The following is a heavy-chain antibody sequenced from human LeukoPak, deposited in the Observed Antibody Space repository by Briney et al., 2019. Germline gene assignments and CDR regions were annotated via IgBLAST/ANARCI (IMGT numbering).Heavy chain of an antibody. Sequence: GESLKISCKGSGYSFTSYWIGWVRQMPGKGLEWMGIIYPGDSDTRYSPSFQGQVTISADTSISTAYLQWSSLKASDTAMYYCATKSSGSYYYYYMDVWGKGTTVTVSS. J-gene: IGHJ6*03. D-gene: IGHD3-22*01. CDR1: GYSFTSYW. CDR3: ATKSSGSYYYYYMDV. V-gene: IGHV5-51*01. CDR2: IYPGDSDT.